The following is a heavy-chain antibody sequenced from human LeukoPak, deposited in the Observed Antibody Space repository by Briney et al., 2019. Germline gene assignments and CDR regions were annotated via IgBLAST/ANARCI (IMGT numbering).Heavy chain of an antibody. V-gene: IGHV1-18*01. CDR3: ARGGSSWALPLKYYFDY. CDR2: ISAYNGNT. J-gene: IGHJ4*02. D-gene: IGHD6-13*01. Sequence: ASVKVSCKASGYTFTSYGISWVRQAPGQGLEWMGWISAYNGNTNYAQRLQGRVTMTTDTSTSTAYTEQRSLRSEDTAVYYGARGGSSWALPLKYYFDYWGQGTLVTVSS. CDR1: GYTFTSYG.